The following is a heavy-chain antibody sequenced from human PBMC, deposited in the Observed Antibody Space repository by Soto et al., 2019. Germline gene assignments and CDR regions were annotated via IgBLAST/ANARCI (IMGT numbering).Heavy chain of an antibody. CDR2: IYHVGST. CDR3: AREGNWFDP. CDR1: GASVTSGGYS. Sequence: SDTLSLTCTVSGASVTSGGYSWAWLRQPPGGGLEWIGYIYHVGSTYYNPSLKSRASIAINTPENQISLKIYSVTAADTAIYCCAREGNWFDPWGPGTMVTVSS. V-gene: IGHV4-30-2*01. J-gene: IGHJ5*02. D-gene: IGHD3-10*01.